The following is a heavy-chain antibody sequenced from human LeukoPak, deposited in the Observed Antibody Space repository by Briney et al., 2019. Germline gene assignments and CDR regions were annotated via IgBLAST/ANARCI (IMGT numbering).Heavy chain of an antibody. Sequence: RSGGSLRLSCAASGFTFSDYYMSSIRQAPGKGLEWVSYISSSGSTIYYADSVKGRFTISRDNAKNSLYLQMNSLRAEDTAVYYCAIDQLLSSRDWFDPWGQGTLVTVSS. CDR3: AIDQLLSSRDWFDP. V-gene: IGHV3-11*04. CDR2: ISSSGSTI. CDR1: GFTFSDYY. D-gene: IGHD2-2*01. J-gene: IGHJ5*02.